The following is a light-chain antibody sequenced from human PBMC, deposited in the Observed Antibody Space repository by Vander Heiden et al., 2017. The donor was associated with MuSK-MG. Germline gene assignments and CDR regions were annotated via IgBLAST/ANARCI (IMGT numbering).Light chain of an antibody. J-gene: IGKJ5*01. CDR2: GAS. CDR3: QQYNNWPPKT. CDR1: QSVSSN. Sequence: EIVMTQSPATLSVSPGERATLSCRASQSVSSNLAWYQQKPGQAPRLLIYGASTRATGIPARFSGSGSGTEFTLTISSLQSEDFAVYYCQQYNNWPPKTFGQGTRLXIK. V-gene: IGKV3-15*01.